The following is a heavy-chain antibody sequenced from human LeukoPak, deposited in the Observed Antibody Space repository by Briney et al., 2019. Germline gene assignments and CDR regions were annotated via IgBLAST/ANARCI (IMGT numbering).Heavy chain of an antibody. D-gene: IGHD5-18*01. V-gene: IGHV3-21*01. J-gene: IGHJ4*02. Sequence: GGSLRLSCAASDFAFSTYNMHWVRQAPGKGLEWVSTISSNTDSYIYYANSVRGRFTISRDNSDNTLYLQMNSLRDEDTAIYYCAKEGTSMASSYFDYWGQGTLIAVSS. CDR1: DFAFSTYN. CDR2: ISSNTDSYI. CDR3: AKEGTSMASSYFDY.